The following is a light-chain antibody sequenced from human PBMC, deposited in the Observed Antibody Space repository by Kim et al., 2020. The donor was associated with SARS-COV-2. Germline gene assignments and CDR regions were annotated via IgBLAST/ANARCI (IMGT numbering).Light chain of an antibody. CDR1: QDITNY. CDR2: DAS. Sequence: DIQLTQSPSSLSASVGDRVTITCQASQDITNYLNWYQQKPGKAPDVLIYDASNLEAGVPSRFSGSGSGTDFTFTISSLQPEDIATYYCQQYDRLPYTFGQGTKLEI. J-gene: IGKJ2*01. CDR3: QQYDRLPYT. V-gene: IGKV1-33*01.